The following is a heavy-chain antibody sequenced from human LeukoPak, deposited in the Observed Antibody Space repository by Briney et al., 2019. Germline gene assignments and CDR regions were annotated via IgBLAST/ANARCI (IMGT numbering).Heavy chain of an antibody. D-gene: IGHD6-25*01. CDR1: GGSVTSTNW. J-gene: IGHJ4*02. V-gene: IGHV4-4*02. CDR2: VHLDWRT. Sequence: SETLSLTCDVSGGSVTSTNWWTWFRQPPGKGLEWIGEVHLDWRTNYNPSLKSRLVMSADLPENHISLKLTSVTAADTAVYYCAREGGFYRPLDYSGQGALVTVSS. CDR3: AREGGFYRPLDY.